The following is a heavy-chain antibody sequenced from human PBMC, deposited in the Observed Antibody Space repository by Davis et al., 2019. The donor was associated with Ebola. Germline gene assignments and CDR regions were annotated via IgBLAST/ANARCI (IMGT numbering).Heavy chain of an antibody. Sequence: SETLSLTCAVSGYSISSGYYWGWIRQPPGEGLEWIGSIYHSGSTYYNPSLKSRVTISVDTSKNQFSLKLSSVTAADTTVYYCARDGALSWFDPWGQGTLVTVSS. CDR1: GYSISSGYY. V-gene: IGHV4-38-2*02. J-gene: IGHJ5*02. CDR3: ARDGALSWFDP. CDR2: IYHSGST. D-gene: IGHD3-16*01.